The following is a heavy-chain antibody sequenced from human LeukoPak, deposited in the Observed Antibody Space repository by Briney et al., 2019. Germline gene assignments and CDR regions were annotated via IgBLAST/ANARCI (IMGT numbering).Heavy chain of an antibody. V-gene: IGHV4-61*02. J-gene: IGHJ4*02. D-gene: IGHD6-19*01. CDR2: IYTSGST. Sequence: PSETLSLTCTVSGGSISSGSYYWSWIRQPAGKGLERIGRIYTSGSTNYNPSLKSRVTISVDTSKNQFSLKLSSGTAADTAVYYCARAGYSSGWYVYWGQGTLVTVSS. CDR3: ARAGYSSGWYVY. CDR1: GGSISSGSYY.